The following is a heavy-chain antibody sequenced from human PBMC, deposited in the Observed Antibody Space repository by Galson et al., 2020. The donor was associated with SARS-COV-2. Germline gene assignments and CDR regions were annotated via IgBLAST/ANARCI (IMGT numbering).Heavy chain of an antibody. V-gene: IGHV3-21*01. J-gene: IGHJ6*03. Sequence: SLKISCASSGFTSSSYINNWLRPPPGKRLERVSSNRNSSVSIHYPDSVKGRFTITRDNAKSSLKLEMSSLGAEDTAVYYCARPFGYYYYYMYVWGKGTSVTVSS. CDR1: GFTSSSYI. CDR3: ARPFGYYYYYMYV. CDR2: NRNSSVSI. D-gene: IGHD3-16*01.